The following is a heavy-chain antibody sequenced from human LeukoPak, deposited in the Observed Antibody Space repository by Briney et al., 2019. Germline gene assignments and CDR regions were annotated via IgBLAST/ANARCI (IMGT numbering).Heavy chain of an antibody. CDR1: GFTFANYA. Sequence: GGSLRLSCAGSGFTFANYAMSWVRQAPGKGLEWVSSISGGSASTFYANSVKGRFTISRDNAKNSLYLQINSLRAEDTAVYYCARVVLRNSVVTALFDYWGQGTQVAVSS. CDR2: ISGGSAST. J-gene: IGHJ4*02. D-gene: IGHD2-21*02. V-gene: IGHV3-23*01. CDR3: ARVVLRNSVVTALFDY.